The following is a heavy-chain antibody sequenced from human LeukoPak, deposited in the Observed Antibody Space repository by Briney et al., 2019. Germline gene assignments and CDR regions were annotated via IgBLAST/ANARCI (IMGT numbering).Heavy chain of an antibody. V-gene: IGHV3-11*04. CDR1: GFTFTDSY. CDR2: ISSHGSTI. J-gene: IGHJ4*02. Sequence: GGSLRLXCAASGFTFTDSYMTWVRQAPGKELEWISYISSHGSTIYYADSVKGRFTISRDSANNSLYLQMNSLTAADTALYFCARVNMIRGVIDYWGQGTLVTVSS. D-gene: IGHD3-10*01. CDR3: ARVNMIRGVIDY.